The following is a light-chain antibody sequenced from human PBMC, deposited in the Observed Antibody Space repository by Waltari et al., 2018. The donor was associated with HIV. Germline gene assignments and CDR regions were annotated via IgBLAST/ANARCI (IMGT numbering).Light chain of an antibody. J-gene: IGKJ4*01. CDR2: SVS. V-gene: IGKV1-9*01. Sequence: IQLTQSPSFLSASVGERLTITCRATQGVGSYLAWYQQKSGKAPNLLIYSVSILQTGVPSRFSGSGSGTEFTLTITDLQPEDFATYYCQQLKTYPLSFGGGTKVEIK. CDR3: QQLKTYPLS. CDR1: QGVGSY.